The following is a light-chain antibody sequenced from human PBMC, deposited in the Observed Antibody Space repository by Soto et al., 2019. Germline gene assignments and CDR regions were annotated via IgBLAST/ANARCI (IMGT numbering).Light chain of an antibody. CDR3: CSYAGSTTQTYV. J-gene: IGLJ1*01. CDR1: HSDVGCYNL. CDR2: EVS. Sequence: QSVLTQPASVSGSPGQSITISCTGTHSDVGCYNLVSWYQQHPGKAPKVIIYEVSERPSGVSDRFSGSKSGNTASLMISGLQAEDEADYYCCSYAGSTTQTYVFGSGTKVTVL. V-gene: IGLV2-23*02.